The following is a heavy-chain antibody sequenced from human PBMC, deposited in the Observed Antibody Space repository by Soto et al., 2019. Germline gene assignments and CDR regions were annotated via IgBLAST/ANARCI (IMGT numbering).Heavy chain of an antibody. CDR3: ARGVVGATESDY. J-gene: IGHJ4*02. Sequence: QVQLQESGPGLVKPSETLSLTCTVSGGSISSYYWSWIRQPPGKGLEWIGYFYYSGSTNYNPSLKSRVTIPVDTSKNQFSLKLSAVTAADTGVYYCARGVVGATESDYWGQGTLVTVSS. D-gene: IGHD1-26*01. CDR1: GGSISSYY. CDR2: FYYSGST. V-gene: IGHV4-59*01.